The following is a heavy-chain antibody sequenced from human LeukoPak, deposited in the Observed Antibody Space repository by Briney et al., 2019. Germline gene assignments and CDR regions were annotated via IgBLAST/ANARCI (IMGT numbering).Heavy chain of an antibody. CDR2: INWDGSST. CDR1: GFTFDNYA. V-gene: IGHV3-43D*03. Sequence: PGGSLRLSCAASGFTFDNYAMHWVRQAPGKGLEWVSIINWDGSSTYYADSVKGRFTISRDNSKNSLYLQMNSLRAEDTALYYCATWQDFRSGTVFVYWGQGTLVTVSS. CDR3: ATWQDFRSGTVFVY. D-gene: IGHD3-3*01. J-gene: IGHJ4*02.